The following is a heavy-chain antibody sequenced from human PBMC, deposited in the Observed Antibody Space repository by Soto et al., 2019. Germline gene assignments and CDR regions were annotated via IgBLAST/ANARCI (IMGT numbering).Heavy chain of an antibody. CDR2: IYTSGST. CDR1: GGSISSYY. V-gene: IGHV4-4*07. J-gene: IGHJ5*02. CDR3: ARADIGYCSGGSCPDPRFDP. Sequence: ASETLSLTCTVSGGSISSYYWSWIRQPAGKGLEWIGRIYTSGSTNYNPSLKSRVTMSVDTSKNQFSLKLSSVTAADTAVYYCARADIGYCSGGSCPDPRFDPWGQGTLVTVSS. D-gene: IGHD2-15*01.